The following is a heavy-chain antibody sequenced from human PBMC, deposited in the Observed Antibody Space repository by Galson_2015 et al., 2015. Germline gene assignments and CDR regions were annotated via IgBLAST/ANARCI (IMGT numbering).Heavy chain of an antibody. V-gene: IGHV4-31*03. CDR1: GGSISSGGYY. Sequence: TLSLTCTVSGGSISSGGYYWSWIRQHPGKGLEWIGYIYYSGSTYYNPSLKSRVTISVDTSKNQFSLKLSSVTAADTAVYYCARFMTTVTNFDYWGQGTLVTVSS. CDR2: IYYSGST. D-gene: IGHD4-11*01. CDR3: ARFMTTVTNFDY. J-gene: IGHJ4*02.